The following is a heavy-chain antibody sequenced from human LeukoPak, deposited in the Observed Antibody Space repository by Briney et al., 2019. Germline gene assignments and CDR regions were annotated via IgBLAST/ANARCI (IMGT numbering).Heavy chain of an antibody. D-gene: IGHD3-10*01. V-gene: IGHV4-39*01. CDR3: ARRRSGYYGSGKIGYYSYYMDV. CDR2: IYYSGST. J-gene: IGHJ6*03. Sequence: SETLSLTCTVSGGSISSSGYYWVWVRQPPGKGLEWIGSIYYSGSTYYNPSLKSRVTISVDTSKNQFSLKLSSVIAADTAVYYCARRRSGYYGSGKIGYYSYYMDVWGKGTTVTVSS. CDR1: GGSISSSGYY.